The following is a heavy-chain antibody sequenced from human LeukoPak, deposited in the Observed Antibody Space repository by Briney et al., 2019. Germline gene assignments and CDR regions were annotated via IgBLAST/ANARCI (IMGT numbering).Heavy chain of an antibody. D-gene: IGHD6-6*01. CDR3: ARGRSIAARPGYFQH. V-gene: IGHV1-46*01. Sequence: GAPVKVSCKASGYTFTSYYMHWVRQAPGQGLEWMGIINPSGGSTSYAQKFQGRVTMTRDTSTSTVYMELNSLRSEDTAVYYCARGRSIAARPGYFQHWGQGTLVTVSS. CDR2: INPSGGST. CDR1: GYTFTSYY. J-gene: IGHJ1*01.